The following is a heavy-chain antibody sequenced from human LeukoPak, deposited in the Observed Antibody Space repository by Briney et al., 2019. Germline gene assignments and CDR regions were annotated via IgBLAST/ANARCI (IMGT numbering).Heavy chain of an antibody. CDR3: ARRVDATRWFDP. CDR1: GFTFSNYF. D-gene: IGHD2-15*01. V-gene: IGHV3-74*03. CDR2: INSHGTTT. Sequence: GESLRLSYAASGFTFSNYFMHWVRQSPGKGLVWLSRINSHGTTTMYADSVKGRFTISKDNAKNTLYLQMNSLRAEDTAVYYCARRVDATRWFDPWGQGTLVTVSS. J-gene: IGHJ5*02.